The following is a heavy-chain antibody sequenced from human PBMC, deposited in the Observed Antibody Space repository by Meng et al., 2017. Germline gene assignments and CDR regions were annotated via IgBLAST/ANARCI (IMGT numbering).Heavy chain of an antibody. CDR3: ARGFRDSSSLSIDY. V-gene: IGHV1-2*06. D-gene: IGHD6-13*01. Sequence: ASVQVSCKASGYTFTGYYMHWVRQAPGQGLEWMGRINPNSGGTNYAQKFQGRVTMTRDTSISTAYVELSRLRSDDTAVYYCARGFRDSSSLSIDYWGQGTLVTVSS. CDR1: GYTFTGYY. J-gene: IGHJ4*02. CDR2: INPNSGGT.